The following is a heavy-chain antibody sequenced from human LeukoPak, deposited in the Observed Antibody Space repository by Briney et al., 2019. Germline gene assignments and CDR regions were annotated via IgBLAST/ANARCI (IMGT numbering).Heavy chain of an antibody. Sequence: PSETLSLSCTVSGGSISSSSYYWSWIRQPPGKGLEWIGSIYYSGSTYYNPSLKSRVTISVDTSKNQFSLKLSSVTAADTAVYYCARSPSYRSSSPAPGYMDVWGKGTTVTVSS. CDR2: IYYSGST. V-gene: IGHV4-39*01. J-gene: IGHJ6*03. D-gene: IGHD6-6*01. CDR1: GGSISSSSYY. CDR3: ARSPSYRSSSPAPGYMDV.